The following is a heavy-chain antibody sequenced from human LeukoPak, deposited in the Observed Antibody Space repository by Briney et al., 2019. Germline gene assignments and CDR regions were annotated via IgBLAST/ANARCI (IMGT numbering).Heavy chain of an antibody. Sequence: SETLSLTCTVSGGSISSSSYYWSWIRQPPRKGLEWIGYIYYSGSTNYNPSLKSRVTISVDTSKNPFSLKLSSVTAADTAVYYCARGPAGGPYFDYWGQGTLVTVSS. D-gene: IGHD1-26*01. CDR2: IYYSGST. CDR3: ARGPAGGPYFDY. J-gene: IGHJ4*02. CDR1: GGSISSSSYY. V-gene: IGHV4-61*01.